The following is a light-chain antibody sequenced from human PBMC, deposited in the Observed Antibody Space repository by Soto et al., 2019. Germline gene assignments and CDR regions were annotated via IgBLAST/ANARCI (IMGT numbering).Light chain of an antibody. Sequence: QSALTQPASVSGSPGQSITISCTGTSSDVGGYNYVSWYQQHPGKAPKLMVYEVINRPSGVSNRFSGSKSGSTASLTISGLQAEDEDDYYCSSYTSSTPHVFGGGTKLTVL. CDR2: EVI. CDR1: SSDVGGYNY. V-gene: IGLV2-14*01. J-gene: IGLJ3*02. CDR3: SSYTSSTPHV.